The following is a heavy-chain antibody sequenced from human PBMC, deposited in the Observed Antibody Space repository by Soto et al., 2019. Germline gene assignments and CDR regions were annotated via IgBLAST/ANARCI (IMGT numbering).Heavy chain of an antibody. Sequence: GGSLRLSCAASGFTFDDYTMHWVRQAPGKGLEWVSLISWDGGSTYYADSVKGRFTISRDNSKNSLYLQMHSLRTEDTALYYCAKDSGYDRSAFGYYSNSAMDVWAQDTTLPISS. V-gene: IGHV3-43*01. CDR2: ISWDGGST. D-gene: IGHD5-12*01. J-gene: IGHJ6*02. CDR3: AKDSGYDRSAFGYYSNSAMDV. CDR1: GFTFDDYT.